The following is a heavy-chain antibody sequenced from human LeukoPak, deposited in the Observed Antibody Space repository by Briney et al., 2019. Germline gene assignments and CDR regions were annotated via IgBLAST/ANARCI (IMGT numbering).Heavy chain of an antibody. V-gene: IGHV3-11*01. CDR3: ARGHCNSRNCYWHFDL. D-gene: IGHD2/OR15-2a*01. CDR1: GFTFSDYY. J-gene: IGHJ2*01. CDR2: IPGTDHSM. Sequence: PGGSLRLSCDASGFTFSDYYMSWIRQAPGKGLEWLSYIPGTDHSMRYADSVKGRFAISRDNAKNSLYLQLNSLRAEDTAVYYCARGHCNSRNCYWHFDLWGRGTRVTVSS.